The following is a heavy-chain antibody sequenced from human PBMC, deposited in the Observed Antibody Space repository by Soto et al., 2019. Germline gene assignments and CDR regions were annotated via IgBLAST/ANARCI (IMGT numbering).Heavy chain of an antibody. Sequence: EVQLLESGGGLVQPGGSLRLSCAASGFTFSSYAMSWVRQAPGKGLEWVSAISGSGGSTYYADSVKGRFTLSRDNSTNTLYLQMNSLRAEDTAVSYCATSGYYGMDVWGQATTVTVSS. V-gene: IGHV3-23*01. CDR2: ISGSGGST. J-gene: IGHJ6*02. CDR3: ATSGYYGMDV. CDR1: GFTFSSYA.